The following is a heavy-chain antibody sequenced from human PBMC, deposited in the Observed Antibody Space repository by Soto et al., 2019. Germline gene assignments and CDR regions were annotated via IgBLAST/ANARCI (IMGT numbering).Heavy chain of an antibody. J-gene: IGHJ4*02. CDR3: AKDRLGEYYFDY. D-gene: IGHD3-16*01. V-gene: IGHV3-9*01. CDR2: ISWNSGSI. CDR1: GFTFDDYA. Sequence: GGSLRLSCAASGFTFDDYAMHWVRQAPGKGLEWVSGISWNSGSIGYADSVKGRFTISRDNAKNSLYLQMNSLRAEDTALYDCAKDRLGEYYFDYWGQGTLVTVSS.